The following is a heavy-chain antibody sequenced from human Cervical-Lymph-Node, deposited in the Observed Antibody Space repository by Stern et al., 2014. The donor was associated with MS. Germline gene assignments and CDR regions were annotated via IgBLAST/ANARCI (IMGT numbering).Heavy chain of an antibody. CDR2: IKMKTGADTT. CDR3: TTEKPRQRPRALRFFGWSGMDV. J-gene: IGHJ6*02. CDR1: GFTFTNAW. Sequence: EVQLVESGGGLVKPGGSLRLSCAASGFTFTNAWMSWVRQAPGEGLEWVGRIKMKTGADTTDYAAPVKGRFTISRDDSKTTLYLQMNSLKTEDTAVYYCTTEKPRQRPRALRFFGWSGMDVWGQGTSVAVS. D-gene: IGHD3-3*01. V-gene: IGHV3-15*01.